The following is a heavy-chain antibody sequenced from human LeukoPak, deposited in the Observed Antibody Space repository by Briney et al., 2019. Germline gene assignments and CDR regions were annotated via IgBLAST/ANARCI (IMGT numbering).Heavy chain of an antibody. CDR3: ARHGYCSGGSCYIHFDY. V-gene: IGHV5-10-1*01. CDR2: IDPSDSCT. Sequence: GESLKTSCKGSGYSFTSYWISWVRQLPGKGLEWMGRIDPSDSCTNYSPSFQGHVTISADKAISTAYLQWSSLKASDTAMHYCARHGYCSGGSCYIHFDYWGQGTLVTVSS. CDR1: GYSFTSYW. J-gene: IGHJ4*02. D-gene: IGHD2-15*01.